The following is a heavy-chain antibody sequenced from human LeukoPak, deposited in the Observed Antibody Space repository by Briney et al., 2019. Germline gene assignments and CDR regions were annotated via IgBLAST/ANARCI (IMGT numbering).Heavy chain of an antibody. CDR1: GYTFTGYY. CDR2: INPNSGGT. Sequence: ASVKVSCKASGYTFTGYYMHWVRQAPGQGLGWMGWINPNSGGTNYAQKFQGRVTMTRDTSISTAYMELSRLRSDDTAVYYCARVGRYCSNTSCYIAYWGQGTLVTVSS. J-gene: IGHJ4*02. CDR3: ARVGRYCSNTSCYIAY. V-gene: IGHV1-2*02. D-gene: IGHD2-2*02.